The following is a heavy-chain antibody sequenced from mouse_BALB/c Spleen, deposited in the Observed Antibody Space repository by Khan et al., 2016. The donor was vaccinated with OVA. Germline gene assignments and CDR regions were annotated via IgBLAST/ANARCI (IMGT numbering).Heavy chain of an antibody. V-gene: IGHV1-5*01. J-gene: IGHJ3*01. Sequence: EVQLQESGTVLARPGASVKMSCKASGYIFTNYWMHWVKQRPGQGLEWIGGIYPGNSDTSYNQKFKGKAKLTAVKSASTAYMELSSLTNEDSAVYYYTGARDGAFAYWGQGTLVTVSA. CDR3: TGARDGAFAY. CDR1: GYIFTNYW. CDR2: IYPGNSDT. D-gene: IGHD3-1*01.